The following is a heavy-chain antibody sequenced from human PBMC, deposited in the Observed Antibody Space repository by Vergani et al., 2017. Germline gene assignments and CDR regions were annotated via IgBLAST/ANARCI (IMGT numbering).Heavy chain of an antibody. CDR3: ATPQTVTTGGMEV. Sequence: EVQLVQSGAEVKKPGATMKISCKVSGYTFTDHYMHWVKPAPGKGLEWMGLVDPEDGETIYAEKFKGRVTIAADTSTDTAHLELSRLRSEDTAVYYCATPQTVTTGGMEVWGQGTTVSVSS. CDR1: GYTFTDHY. V-gene: IGHV1-69-2*01. CDR2: VDPEDGET. J-gene: IGHJ6*02. D-gene: IGHD4-17*01.